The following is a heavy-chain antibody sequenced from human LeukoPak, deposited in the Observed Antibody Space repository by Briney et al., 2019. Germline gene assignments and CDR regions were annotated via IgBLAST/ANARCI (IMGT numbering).Heavy chain of an antibody. CDR2: ISGSGGST. CDR1: GFTFSSYA. V-gene: IGHV3-23*01. J-gene: IGHJ6*04. CDR3: ARGLWFGELAYYYGMDV. D-gene: IGHD3-10*01. Sequence: GGSLRLSCAASGFTFSSYAMSWVRQAPGKGLEWVSAISGSGGSTYYADSVKGRFTISRDNSKNTLYLQMNSLRAEDTAVYYCARGLWFGELAYYYGMDVWGKGTTVTVSS.